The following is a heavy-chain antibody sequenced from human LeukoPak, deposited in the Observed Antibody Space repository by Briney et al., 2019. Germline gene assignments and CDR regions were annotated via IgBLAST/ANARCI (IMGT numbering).Heavy chain of an antibody. CDR2: ISAYNGNT. Sequence: ASVKVSCKASGYTFTSYGISWVRQAPGQGLEWMGWISAYNGNTNYAQKLQGRVTMTTDTSTSTAYMELRSLRSDDTAVYYCARYSSSSGFPVYYYYYMDVWGKGTTVTVS. CDR1: GYTFTSYG. V-gene: IGHV1-18*01. J-gene: IGHJ6*03. D-gene: IGHD6-13*01. CDR3: ARYSSSSGFPVYYYYYMDV.